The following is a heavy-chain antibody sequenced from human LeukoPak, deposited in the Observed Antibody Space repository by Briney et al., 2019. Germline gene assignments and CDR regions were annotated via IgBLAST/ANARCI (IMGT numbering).Heavy chain of an antibody. V-gene: IGHV3-66*01. CDR1: GFTVSSNY. CDR3: ARDIEVGRRDAFDI. D-gene: IGHD6-19*01. J-gene: IGHJ3*02. Sequence: PGGSLRLSCAASGFTVSSNYMSWVRQAPGKGLEWVSVIYSGGSTYYADSVKGRFTISRDNSKNTLYLQMNSLRAEDTAVYYCARDIEVGRRDAFDIWGQGTMVTVSS. CDR2: IYSGGST.